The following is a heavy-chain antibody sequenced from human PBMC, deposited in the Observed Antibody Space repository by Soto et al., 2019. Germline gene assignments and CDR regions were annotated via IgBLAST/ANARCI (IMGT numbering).Heavy chain of an antibody. Sequence: QMQLVQSGPEVKKPGTSVKVSCKASGFTFTSSSVQWVRQARGQGLEWIGWIAVGTGDTKYAQKFQERVTFDRDISTTTAYMEVSSLTSDDTAVYYCAADRGYLWGQGTLVTVSS. J-gene: IGHJ5*02. V-gene: IGHV1-58*01. CDR1: GFTFTSSS. CDR3: AADRGYL. D-gene: IGHD3-10*01. CDR2: IAVGTGDT.